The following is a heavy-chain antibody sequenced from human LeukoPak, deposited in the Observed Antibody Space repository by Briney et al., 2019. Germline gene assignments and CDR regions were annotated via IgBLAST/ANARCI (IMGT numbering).Heavy chain of an antibody. V-gene: IGHV3-23*01. CDR2: ISGSGGST. Sequence: PGGSLRLSCAASGFTFTNYAMSWVRQTPGKGLEWVSSISGSGGSTYYAVSVKGRFTISRDNSKNTLSLQMNYLRAEDTAVYYCAKAGEGDLSHIYYYHMDVWGKGTTVTVSS. CDR3: AKAGEGDLSHIYYYHMDV. J-gene: IGHJ6*03. D-gene: IGHD3-16*01. CDR1: GFTFTNYA.